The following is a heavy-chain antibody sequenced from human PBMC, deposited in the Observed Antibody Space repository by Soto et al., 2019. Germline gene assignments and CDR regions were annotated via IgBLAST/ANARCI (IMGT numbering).Heavy chain of an antibody. CDR2: ISSRSTNT. CDR3: ARGPLYYFDY. Sequence: EVQLVESGGGLVKPGGSLRLSCEDSGFTFSSYTMNWVRRAPGKGLEWVSSISSRSTNTHYADSVRGRFTISRDNAKRSLYLPMNSLRGEDTAGYYCARGPLYYFDYWGQGTLVTVSS. V-gene: IGHV3-21*02. J-gene: IGHJ4*02. CDR1: GFTFSSYT.